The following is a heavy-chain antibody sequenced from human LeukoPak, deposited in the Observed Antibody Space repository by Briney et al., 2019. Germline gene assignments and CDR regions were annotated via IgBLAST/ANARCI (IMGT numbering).Heavy chain of an antibody. Sequence: PSETLSLTCTVSGGSISSYYWSWIRQPAGKGLEWIGRIYTSGTTHYNPSLKSRVTISVDTSKNQFSLKLSSVTAADTAVYYCARTTEAHSWRTRYYDYYMDVWGKGTTVTVSS. D-gene: IGHD6-13*01. V-gene: IGHV4-4*07. CDR1: GGSISSYY. CDR3: ARTTEAHSWRTRYYDYYMDV. CDR2: IYTSGTT. J-gene: IGHJ6*03.